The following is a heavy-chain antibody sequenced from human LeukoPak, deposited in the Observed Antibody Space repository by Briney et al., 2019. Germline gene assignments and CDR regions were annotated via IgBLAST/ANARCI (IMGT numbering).Heavy chain of an antibody. J-gene: IGHJ4*02. CDR3: AKMSCTNGVCYDY. D-gene: IGHD2-8*01. Sequence: GGSLRLSCAASGFPFSSYWMHWVRQVPGKGLLWVSRINSDGSATIYADSVRGRFTISRDNSKNTLYLQMNSLRAEDTAVYYCAKMSCTNGVCYDYWGQGTLVTVSS. CDR1: GFPFSSYW. V-gene: IGHV3-74*01. CDR2: INSDGSAT.